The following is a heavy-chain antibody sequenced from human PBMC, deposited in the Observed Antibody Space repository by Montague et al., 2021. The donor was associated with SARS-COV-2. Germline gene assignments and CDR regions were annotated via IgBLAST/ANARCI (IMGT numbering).Heavy chain of an antibody. Sequence: SLRLSCAASGFTSDDYAMHWVRQAPGKGLEWVSGISWNSGNIGYADSVKGRFTISRDNAKNSLYLQMNSLRAEDTALYYCAKGEIGSGWYGAFDIWGQGTMVTVSS. CDR1: GFTSDDYA. CDR3: AKGEIGSGWYGAFDI. CDR2: ISWNSGNI. D-gene: IGHD6-19*01. J-gene: IGHJ3*02. V-gene: IGHV3-9*02.